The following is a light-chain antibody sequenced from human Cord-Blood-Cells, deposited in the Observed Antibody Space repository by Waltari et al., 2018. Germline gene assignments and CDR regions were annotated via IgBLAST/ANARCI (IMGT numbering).Light chain of an antibody. CDR2: GAS. CDR1: QSVSSN. Sequence: ELVMTQSPATLSVSPGERATLSCRASQSVSSNFAGYQQKPGQAPRLLIYGASTSATGIPARFSGSGSGTGFTLTISSLQSEDFAVYYCQQYNNWPITFGQGTRLEIK. CDR3: QQYNNWPIT. V-gene: IGKV3-15*01. J-gene: IGKJ5*01.